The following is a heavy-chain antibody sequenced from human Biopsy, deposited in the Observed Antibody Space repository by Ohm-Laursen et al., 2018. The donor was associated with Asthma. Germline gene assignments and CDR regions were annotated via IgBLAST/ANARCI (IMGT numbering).Heavy chain of an antibody. Sequence: SLRLSCAASGFAVSRDHMFWVRQAPGKGLEWVSVIYSGGTSHTADSVRGRFTISRDYSKKTLYLQMNSLRAEDTTVYYCARGDSSNWSHYYFDYWGQGTLVTVSS. V-gene: IGHV3-53*01. D-gene: IGHD3-22*01. CDR3: ARGDSSNWSHYYFDY. CDR2: IYSGGTS. CDR1: GFAVSRDH. J-gene: IGHJ4*02.